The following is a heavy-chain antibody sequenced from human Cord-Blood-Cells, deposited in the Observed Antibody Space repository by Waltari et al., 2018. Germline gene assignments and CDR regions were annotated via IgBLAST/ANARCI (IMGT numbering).Heavy chain of an antibody. CDR3: ARRRQLVGLFDY. J-gene: IGHJ4*02. CDR1: GGSISSSSYY. CDR2: IYYSGST. D-gene: IGHD6-6*01. Sequence: QLQLQESGPGLVKPSENLSLTCTVSGGSISSSSYYWGWIRQPPGKGLEWIGSIYYSGSTYYNPSLKSRVTISVDTSKNQFSLKLSSVTAADTAVYYCARRRQLVGLFDYWGQGTLVTVSS. V-gene: IGHV4-39*01.